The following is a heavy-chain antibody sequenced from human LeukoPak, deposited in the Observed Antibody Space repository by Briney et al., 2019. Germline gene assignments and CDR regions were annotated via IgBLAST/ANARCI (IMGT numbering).Heavy chain of an antibody. J-gene: IGHJ4*02. CDR3: ARVRRYYDILTGYYIVGYFDY. CDR1: GGSISSHY. D-gene: IGHD3-9*01. V-gene: IGHV4-59*11. Sequence: SETLSLTCTVSGGSISSHYWSWLRQPPGKGLEWIGYIYYSGSTNYNPSLKSRVTISVDTSKNQFSLKLSSVTAADTAVYYCARVRRYYDILTGYYIVGYFDYWGQGTLVTVSS. CDR2: IYYSGST.